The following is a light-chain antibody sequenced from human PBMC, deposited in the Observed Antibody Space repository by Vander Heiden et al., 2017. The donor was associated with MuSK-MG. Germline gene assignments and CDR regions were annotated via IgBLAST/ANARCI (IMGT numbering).Light chain of an antibody. Sequence: EIVMTQSPATLSVSPGERATLSCRASQSVGSHLAWYQQKPGQTPRLLIYGASTRATGIPARFSGSGSGTEFTLTISSLQSEDFAVYYCQQDNNWPQTFGGGTKVEIK. CDR3: QQDNNWPQT. CDR2: GAS. CDR1: QSVGSH. V-gene: IGKV3-15*01. J-gene: IGKJ4*01.